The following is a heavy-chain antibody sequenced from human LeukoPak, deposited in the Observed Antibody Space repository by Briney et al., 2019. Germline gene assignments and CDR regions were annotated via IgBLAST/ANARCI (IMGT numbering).Heavy chain of an antibody. CDR2: IYYSGST. D-gene: IGHD3-22*01. Sequence: SETLSLTCTVSGGSISSSSYYWGWIRQPPGKGLEWIGSIYYSGSTYYNPSLKSRVTISVDTSKNQFSLKLSSVTAADTAVYYCARGMGYFDSSGYYHDYGMDVWGQGTTVTVSS. CDR3: ARGMGYFDSSGYYHDYGMDV. J-gene: IGHJ6*02. V-gene: IGHV4-39*01. CDR1: GGSISSSSYY.